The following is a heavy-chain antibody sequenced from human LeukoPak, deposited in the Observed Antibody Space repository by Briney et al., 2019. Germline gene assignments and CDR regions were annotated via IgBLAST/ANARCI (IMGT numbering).Heavy chain of an antibody. CDR1: GFTFSEYY. Sequence: GGSLRLSCAASGFTFSEYYMSWIRQAPGKGLEWVSYVTSSGSTIYYADSVKGRLTISRDNAKNSLFLQMNSLRAEDTAVYYCARSGVRDYYYYGMDVWGQGTTVTVSS. CDR2: VTSSGSTI. CDR3: ARSGVRDYYYYGMDV. D-gene: IGHD2-8*01. V-gene: IGHV3-11*01. J-gene: IGHJ6*02.